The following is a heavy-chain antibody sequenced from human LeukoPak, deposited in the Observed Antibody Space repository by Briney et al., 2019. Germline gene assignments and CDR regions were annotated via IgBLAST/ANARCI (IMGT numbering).Heavy chain of an antibody. V-gene: IGHV4-59*08. D-gene: IGHD5-12*01. J-gene: IGHJ2*01. Sequence: SETLSLTCTVSGGSINNYYWSWIRQPPGKGLEWIGYIFYTGSTSFNPSLKSRVTISIDTSKNQFSLRLSSVSAADTAVYYCARQTSGYAYWYFDLWGRSTLVTVSS. CDR3: ARQTSGYAYWYFDL. CDR1: GGSINNYY. CDR2: IFYTGST.